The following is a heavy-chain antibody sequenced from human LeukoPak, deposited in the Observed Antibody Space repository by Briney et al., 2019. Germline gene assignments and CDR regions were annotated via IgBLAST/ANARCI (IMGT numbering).Heavy chain of an antibody. D-gene: IGHD6-13*01. CDR1: GYTFTGYY. J-gene: IGHJ4*02. CDR2: INPNSGGT. CDR3: ARDPSAAEFDY. Sequence: ASVKVSCKASGYTFTGYYMHWVRQAPGQGLEWMGWINPNSGGTNHAQKFQGRVTMTRDTSISTAYMELSRLRSDDTAVYYCARDPSAAEFDYWGQGTLVTVSS. V-gene: IGHV1-2*02.